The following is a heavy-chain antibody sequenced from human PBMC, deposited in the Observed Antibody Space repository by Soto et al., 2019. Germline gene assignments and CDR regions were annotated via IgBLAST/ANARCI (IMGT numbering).Heavy chain of an antibody. CDR1: GFSLSTSGVG. CDR3: AHRRAVTTFLGDFDY. V-gene: IGHV2-5*02. D-gene: IGHD4-17*01. Sequence: SGPTLVNPTQTLTLTCTLSGFSLSTSGVGVGWIRQPPGKALERLALIYWDDDKRYSPSLKSRLTITKDTSKNQVVLTMTNMDPVDTATYYCAHRRAVTTFLGDFDYWGQGTLVTVSS. CDR2: IYWDDDK. J-gene: IGHJ4*02.